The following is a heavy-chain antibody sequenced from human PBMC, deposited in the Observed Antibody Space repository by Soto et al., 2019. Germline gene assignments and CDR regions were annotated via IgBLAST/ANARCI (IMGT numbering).Heavy chain of an antibody. D-gene: IGHD6-19*01. CDR3: ARVEAVAGLYNYPGLDV. Sequence: QVQLVQSGAEVKKPGSSVKVSCKVSGGTFSNYAIDWVRLAPGHGLEWMGGIVPIFGTTYYTQKFQGRATIIADDSTTTAYLEVSSLRSEDTAIYYCARVEAVAGLYNYPGLDVWGQGTAVTVSS. CDR2: IVPIFGTT. CDR1: GGTFSNYA. V-gene: IGHV1-69*12. J-gene: IGHJ6*02.